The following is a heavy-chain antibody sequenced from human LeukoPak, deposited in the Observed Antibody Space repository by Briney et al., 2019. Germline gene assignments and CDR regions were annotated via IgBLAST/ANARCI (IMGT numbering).Heavy chain of an antibody. CDR3: ARGLRFYYYYMDV. J-gene: IGHJ6*03. CDR2: INHSGST. Sequence: SETLSRTCAVYGVSFSGYYWSWIRQPPGKGLEWIGEINHSGSTNYNPSLKSRVTISVDTSKNQFSLKLSSVTAADTAVYYCARGLRFYYYYMDVWGKGTTVTVSS. CDR1: GVSFSGYY. D-gene: IGHD5-12*01. V-gene: IGHV4-34*01.